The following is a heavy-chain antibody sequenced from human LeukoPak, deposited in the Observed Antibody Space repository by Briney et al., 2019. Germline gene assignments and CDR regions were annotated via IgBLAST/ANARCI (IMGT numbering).Heavy chain of an antibody. Sequence: HPGGSLRLSCAASGVTFSVYWMHWVRHAPGEGLVWVSRISNDGITTAYADSVKGRFTISRDNAKNTLYLQMNSLRAEDTAVYYCARIPYDSPTDYWGQGTLVTVSS. CDR3: ARIPYDSPTDY. CDR2: ISNDGITT. D-gene: IGHD3-22*01. CDR1: GVTFSVYW. J-gene: IGHJ4*02. V-gene: IGHV3-74*01.